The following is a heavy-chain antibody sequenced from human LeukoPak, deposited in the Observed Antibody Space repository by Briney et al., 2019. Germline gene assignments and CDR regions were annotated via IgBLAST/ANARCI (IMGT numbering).Heavy chain of an antibody. CDR3: ARDRESYYYDSSGYYWFDY. V-gene: IGHV1-18*01. CDR1: GGTFSSYA. Sequence: ASVKVSCKASGGTFSSYAISWVRQAPGQGLEWMGWISAYNGNTNYAQKLQGRVTMTTDTSTSTAYMELRSLRSDDTAVYYCARDRESYYYDSSGYYWFDYWGQGTLVTVSS. CDR2: ISAYNGNT. J-gene: IGHJ4*02. D-gene: IGHD3-22*01.